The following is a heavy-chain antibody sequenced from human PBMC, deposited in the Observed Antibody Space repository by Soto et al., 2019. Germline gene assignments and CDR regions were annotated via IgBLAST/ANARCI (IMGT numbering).Heavy chain of an antibody. CDR1: GGSISSGGYY. V-gene: IGHV4-31*03. J-gene: IGHJ5*02. D-gene: IGHD3-9*01. CDR3: ECGSRYFFGLNSPDA. Sequence: PSETVSLTCTVSGGSISSGGYYWSWIRQHPGKGLEWIGYIYYSGSTYYNPSLKSRVTISVDTSKNQVALKLSSVTAADTAVYYSECGSRYFFGLNSPDACGQGTLVTVSS. CDR2: IYYSGST.